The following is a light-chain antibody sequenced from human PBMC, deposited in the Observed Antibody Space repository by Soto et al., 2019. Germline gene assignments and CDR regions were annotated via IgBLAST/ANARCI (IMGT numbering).Light chain of an antibody. J-gene: IGKJ3*01. CDR2: AAS. V-gene: IGKV1-39*01. CDR1: QSISSY. Sequence: DIQMTQSPSSLSASVGDRVTITCRASQSISSYLNWYQQKPGKAPKLLIYAASSLQSGVPSRFSGSGSGTDFTLTISSLQPQDFGTCYCQQSYSTPVTFGPGPKVDIK. CDR3: QQSYSTPVT.